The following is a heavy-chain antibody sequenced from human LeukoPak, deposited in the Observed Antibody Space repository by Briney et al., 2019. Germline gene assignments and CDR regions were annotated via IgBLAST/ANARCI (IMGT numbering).Heavy chain of an antibody. CDR1: GGSISSSSYY. CDR3: ARWPRLYSGSYHGYYFDY. CDR2: IYYSGST. J-gene: IGHJ4*02. V-gene: IGHV4-39*07. Sequence: SETLSLTCTVSGGSISSSSYYWGWIRQPPGKGLEWIGSIYYSGSTYYNPSLKSRVTKSVDTSKNQISLKLSSVTAADTAVYYCARWPRLYSGSYHGYYFDYWGQGTLVTVSS. D-gene: IGHD1-26*01.